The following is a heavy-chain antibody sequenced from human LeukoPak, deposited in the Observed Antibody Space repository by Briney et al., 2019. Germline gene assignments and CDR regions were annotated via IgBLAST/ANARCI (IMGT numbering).Heavy chain of an antibody. D-gene: IGHD5-18*01. J-gene: IGHJ6*03. CDR2: IIPIFGTA. Sequence: SVKVPCKASGGTFSSYAISWVRQAPGQGLEWMGGIIPIFGTANYAQKFQGRVTITTDESTSTAYMELSSLRSEDTAVYYCARGGDRGYSYGLGYYYMDVWGKGTTVTVSS. CDR1: GGTFSSYA. CDR3: ARGGDRGYSYGLGYYYMDV. V-gene: IGHV1-69*05.